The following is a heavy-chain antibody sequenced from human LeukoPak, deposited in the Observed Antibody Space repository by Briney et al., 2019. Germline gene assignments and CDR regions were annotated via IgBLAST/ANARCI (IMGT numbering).Heavy chain of an antibody. CDR3: TSLGFDPDY. J-gene: IGHJ4*02. D-gene: IGHD3-9*01. V-gene: IGHV3-48*04. Sequence: GGSLRLSCAASGFTFSSFSMNWVRQAPGKGLEWVSYISSDNSIIYYADSVTGRFTISRDNAKNSLYLQMNSLRAEDTAVYYCTSLGFDPDYWGQGTLVTVSS. CDR2: ISSDNSII. CDR1: GFTFSSFS.